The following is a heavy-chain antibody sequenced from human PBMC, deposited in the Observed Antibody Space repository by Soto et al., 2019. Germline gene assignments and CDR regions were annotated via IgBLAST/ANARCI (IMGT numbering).Heavy chain of an antibody. CDR1: GDSISNYY. J-gene: IGHJ4*02. CDR3: ATRLPGGAYFGVFDY. CDR2: VHHSGTT. D-gene: IGHD2-21*01. Sequence: SETLSLTCTVSGDSISNYYGTWIRQSPGKGPEWIGYVHHSGTTNYNPSLESRVTMSLDTSKNQFSLKLNAVTAADTAVYYRATRLPGGAYFGVFDYWSQGTLVTASS. V-gene: IGHV4-59*01.